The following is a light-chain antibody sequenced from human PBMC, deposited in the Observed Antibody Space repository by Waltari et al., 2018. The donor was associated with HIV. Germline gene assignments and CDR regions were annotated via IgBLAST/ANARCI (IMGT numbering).Light chain of an antibody. J-gene: IGLJ3*02. CDR2: KDR. V-gene: IGLV3-1*01. Sequence: SYELTQPPSVSVSPGQTASITCSGEKSEDKSVCWYQQKPGQSPGLVLYKDRERPSGIPQRFSGSNSGNTATLTISGTQATDEADYFCQAWDGSNGVFGGGTKLTVL. CDR1: KSEDKS. CDR3: QAWDGSNGV.